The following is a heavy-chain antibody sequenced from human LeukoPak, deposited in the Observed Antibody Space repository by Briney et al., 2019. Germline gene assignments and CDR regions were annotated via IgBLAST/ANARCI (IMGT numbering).Heavy chain of an antibody. V-gene: IGHV4-38-2*02. CDR2: IYHSQNT. CDR3: ARGYDGSGYYYRNWYFDL. CDR1: GYSLSSGYY. Sequence: SETLSLTCSVSGYSLSSGYYWGWIRQPPGKGLEWIGTIYHSQNTYYNPSLKSRVTISVDKSKKQFSLKLSSVTAADTAVYYCARGYDGSGYYYRNWYFDLWGRGTLVTVSS. J-gene: IGHJ2*01. D-gene: IGHD3-22*01.